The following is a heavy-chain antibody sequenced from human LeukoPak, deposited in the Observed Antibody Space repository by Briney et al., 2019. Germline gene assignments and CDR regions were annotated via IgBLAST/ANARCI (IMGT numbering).Heavy chain of an antibody. D-gene: IGHD2-15*01. J-gene: IGHJ4*02. CDR1: GFTFSSYW. V-gene: IGHV3-7*01. Sequence: GGSLRLSCAASGFTFSSYWMSWVRQAPGKGLEWVANIKQDGSEKYYVDSVKGRFTISRDNAKNSLYLQMNSLRAEDTAVYYCAREPPRYCSGGSSYLPPAGNENYWGQGTLVTVSS. CDR2: IKQDGSEK. CDR3: AREPPRYCSGGSSYLPPAGNENY.